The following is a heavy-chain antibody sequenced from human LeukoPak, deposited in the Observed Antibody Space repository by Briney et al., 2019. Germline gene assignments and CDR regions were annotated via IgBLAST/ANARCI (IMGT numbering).Heavy chain of an antibody. Sequence: NTSETLSLTCTVSGGSISSYYWSWIRQPPGKGLEWIGYIYYSGSTNYNPSLKSRVNISIDNSRNHFSLQLRSVTAADTAIYYCARGRPTWFDPWGQGTLVTVSS. CDR1: GGSISSYY. V-gene: IGHV4-59*12. CDR2: IYYSGST. CDR3: ARGRPTWFDP. J-gene: IGHJ5*02.